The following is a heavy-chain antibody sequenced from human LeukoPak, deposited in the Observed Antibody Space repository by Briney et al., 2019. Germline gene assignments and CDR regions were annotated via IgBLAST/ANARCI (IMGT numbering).Heavy chain of an antibody. V-gene: IGHV1-69*02. CDR3: GSLGGRIAAAGLDY. Sequence: GSSVKVSCKASGGTFSSYTISWVRQAPGQGLEWMGRIIPILGIANYAQKFQSRVTITADKSTSTAYMELSSLRSEDTAVYYCGSLGGRIAAAGLDYWGQGTLVTVSS. J-gene: IGHJ4*02. D-gene: IGHD6-13*01. CDR1: GGTFSSYT. CDR2: IIPILGIA.